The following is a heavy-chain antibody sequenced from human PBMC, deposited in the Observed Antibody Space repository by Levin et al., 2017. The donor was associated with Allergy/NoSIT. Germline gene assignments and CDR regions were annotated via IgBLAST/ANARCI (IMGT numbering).Heavy chain of an antibody. V-gene: IGHV5-51*01. Sequence: HGESLKISCKGSGSSFTNYWIGWVRQMPGKGLEWMGIIYPGDSDTRYSPSFQGQVTISADKSISTAYLHWSSLKASDTAMYYCAWTLCSGGSCYYHYWGQGTLVTVSS. J-gene: IGHJ4*02. CDR2: IYPGDSDT. CDR1: GSSFTNYW. CDR3: AWTLCSGGSCYYHY. D-gene: IGHD2-15*01.